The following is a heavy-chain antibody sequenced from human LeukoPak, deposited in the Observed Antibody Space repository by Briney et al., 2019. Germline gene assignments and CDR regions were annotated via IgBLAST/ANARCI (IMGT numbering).Heavy chain of an antibody. CDR3: ARAARYFDWLLYEDY. J-gene: IGHJ4*02. V-gene: IGHV1-69*06. D-gene: IGHD3-9*01. Sequence: SVKVSCKASGGTFSSYAINWVRQAPGQGLEWMGGIIPIFGTANYAQKFQGRVTITADKSTSTAYMELSSLRSEDTAVYYCARAARYFDWLLYEDYWGQGTLVTVSS. CDR1: GGTFSSYA. CDR2: IIPIFGTA.